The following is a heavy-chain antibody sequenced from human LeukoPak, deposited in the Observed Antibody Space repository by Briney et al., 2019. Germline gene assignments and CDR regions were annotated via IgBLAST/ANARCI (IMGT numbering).Heavy chain of an antibody. V-gene: IGHV3-7*01. Sequence: PGGSLRPSCAASGFTFSSYWMSWVRQAPGKGLEWVANIKQYGSEKSYVDSVKGRFTISRDNAKNSLYLQMNSLRAEDTAVYYCARPREHIAAAGPDYYHYSMDVWGKGTTVTVSS. D-gene: IGHD6-13*01. CDR3: ARPREHIAAAGPDYYHYSMDV. CDR2: IKQYGSEK. CDR1: GFTFSSYW. J-gene: IGHJ6*03.